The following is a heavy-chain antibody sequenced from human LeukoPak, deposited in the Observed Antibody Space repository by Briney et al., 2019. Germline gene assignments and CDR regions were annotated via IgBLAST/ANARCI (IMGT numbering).Heavy chain of an antibody. CDR1: GGSFSGYY. D-gene: IGHD3-22*01. Sequence: SETLSLTCAVYGGSFSGYYWSWIRQPPGKGLEWIGEINHSGSTNYNPSLKSRVTISVDTSKNQFSLKLSSVTAADTAVYYCARALYYYDSSGYYYTGARYNWFDPWGQGTLVIVSS. J-gene: IGHJ5*02. CDR2: INHSGST. CDR3: ARALYYYDSSGYYYTGARYNWFDP. V-gene: IGHV4-34*01.